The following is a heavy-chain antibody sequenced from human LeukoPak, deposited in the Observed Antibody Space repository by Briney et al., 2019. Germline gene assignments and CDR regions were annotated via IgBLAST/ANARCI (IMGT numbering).Heavy chain of an antibody. V-gene: IGHV3-7*01. CDR1: GFTFSTHW. J-gene: IGHJ4*02. CDR2: VKQDGSEK. CDR3: ATGRAAHLFDY. Sequence: PGGSLRLSCAASGFTFSTHWMIWARQAPGKGLEWVANVKQDGSEKYYVDSVKGRFTISRVNVKNSLYLQMNSLRAEDTAVYYCATGRAAHLFDYWGQGTLVTVSS. D-gene: IGHD6-6*01.